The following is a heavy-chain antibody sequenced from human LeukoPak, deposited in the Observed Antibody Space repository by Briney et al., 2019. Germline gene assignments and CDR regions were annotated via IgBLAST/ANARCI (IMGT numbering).Heavy chain of an antibody. V-gene: IGHV1-46*01. J-gene: IGHJ5*02. CDR2: INPSGGST. D-gene: IGHD1-26*01. CDR3: GGGGATNMFLQDWFDP. Sequence: ASVTVSCKASGYTFTSYYMHWVRQAPGQGLEWMGIINPSGGSTSYAQKFQGRVTMTRDTSTSTVYMELSSLRSADTAVYYCGGGGATNMFLQDWFDPWGQGTLVTVSS. CDR1: GYTFTSYY.